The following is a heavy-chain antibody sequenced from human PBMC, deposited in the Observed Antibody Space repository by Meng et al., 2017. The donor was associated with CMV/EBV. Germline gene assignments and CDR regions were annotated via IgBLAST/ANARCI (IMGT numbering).Heavy chain of an antibody. CDR3: ARFSTFGYYDFWSGYYAHYYYYGMDV. CDR1: GYTFTGYY. CDR2: INPNSGGT. Sequence: ASVKVSCKASGYTFTGYYMHWVRQAPGQGLEWMGWINPNSGGTNYAQKFQGRVTMTRDTSISTAYMELSSLRSEDTAVYYCARFSTFGYYDFWSGYYAHYYYYGMDVWGQGTTVTVSS. J-gene: IGHJ6*02. V-gene: IGHV1-2*02. D-gene: IGHD3-3*01.